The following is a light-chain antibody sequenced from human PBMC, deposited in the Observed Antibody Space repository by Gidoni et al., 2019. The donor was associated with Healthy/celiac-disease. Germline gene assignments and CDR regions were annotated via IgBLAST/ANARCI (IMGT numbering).Light chain of an antibody. Sequence: EIVLTHSPATLSLSPGERATLSCRASQSLNSYVAWYLQKPGQAPRLPIYDASNGATGIPDRFRGSGSETDFTLTISGLGREDFAVYYSQRRSNSPPYTFGQGTKLEIK. J-gene: IGKJ2*01. CDR1: QSLNSY. V-gene: IGKV3-11*01. CDR3: QRRSNSPPYT. CDR2: DAS.